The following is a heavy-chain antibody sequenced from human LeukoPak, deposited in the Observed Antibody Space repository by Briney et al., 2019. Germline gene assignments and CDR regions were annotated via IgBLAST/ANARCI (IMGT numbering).Heavy chain of an antibody. Sequence: GGSLRLSCAASGFTFSNYWMTWVRQAPGKGLEWVSVIYSGGSTYYADSVKDRFTISRDKSKNTLYLQMNSLRAEDTAVYYCASGYYDVLTGHAYWGQGTLVTVSS. CDR3: ASGYYDVLTGHAY. CDR2: IYSGGST. D-gene: IGHD3-9*01. V-gene: IGHV3-53*01. CDR1: GFTFSNYW. J-gene: IGHJ4*02.